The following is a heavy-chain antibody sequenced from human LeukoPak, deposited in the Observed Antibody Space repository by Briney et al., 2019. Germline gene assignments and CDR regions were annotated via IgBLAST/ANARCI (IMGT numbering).Heavy chain of an antibody. V-gene: IGHV1-2*06. Sequence: ASVKVSCKASGYTFTGYYMHWLRQAPGQGLEWRGRIYPNSGGTNYAQKFQGRFTMTRDTSISTIYMELSRLRSDDTAAHYCAREGCSSATCLSYRFDPWVQGNLVTVSS. CDR2: IYPNSGGT. D-gene: IGHD2/OR15-2a*01. CDR3: AREGCSSATCLSYRFDP. CDR1: GYTFTGYY. J-gene: IGHJ5*02.